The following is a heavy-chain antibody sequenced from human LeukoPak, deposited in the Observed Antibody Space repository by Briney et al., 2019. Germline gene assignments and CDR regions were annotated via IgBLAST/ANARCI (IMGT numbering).Heavy chain of an antibody. V-gene: IGHV1-8*01. D-gene: IGHD1-26*01. J-gene: IGHJ2*01. CDR2: MNPNSGNT. Sequence: GASVKVSCKASGYTFTSYDINWVRRATGQGLEWMGWMNPNSGNTGYAQKLQGRVTMTTDTSTSTAYMELRSLRSDDTAVYYCARAVIVGSLVHWYFDLWGRGTLVTVSS. CDR3: ARAVIVGSLVHWYFDL. CDR1: GYTFTSYD.